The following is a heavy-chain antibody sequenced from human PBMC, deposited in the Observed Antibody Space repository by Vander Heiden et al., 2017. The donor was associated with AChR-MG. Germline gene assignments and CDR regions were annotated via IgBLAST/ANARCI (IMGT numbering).Heavy chain of an antibody. CDR2: ISGSGGGT. CDR1: GFTFSSYA. V-gene: IGHV3-23*01. Sequence: EVQLLESGGGLVQPGGSLRLSCAASGFTFSSYAMTWVRQAPGKGLEWVSGISGSGGGTYYADSVKGRFTISRDNSKNTLYLQMNSLRAEDTAVYYCANRPFYDDFDYWGQGTLVTVSS. J-gene: IGHJ4*02. D-gene: IGHD5-12*01. CDR3: ANRPFYDDFDY.